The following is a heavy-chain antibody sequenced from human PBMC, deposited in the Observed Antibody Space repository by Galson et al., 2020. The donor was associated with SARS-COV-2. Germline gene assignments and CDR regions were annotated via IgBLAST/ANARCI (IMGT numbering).Heavy chain of an antibody. CDR1: GYTFTSYD. Sequence: ASVKVSCKASGYTFTSYDINWVRQATGQGLEWMGWMNPNSGNTGYAQKFQGRVTMTRNTSISTAYMELSSLRSEDTAVYYCARIYDYGDSPGGGVGAYYYYGMDVWGQGTTVTVSS. CDR3: ARIYDYGDSPGGGVGAYYYYGMDV. D-gene: IGHD4-17*01. V-gene: IGHV1-8*01. J-gene: IGHJ6*02. CDR2: MNPNSGNT.